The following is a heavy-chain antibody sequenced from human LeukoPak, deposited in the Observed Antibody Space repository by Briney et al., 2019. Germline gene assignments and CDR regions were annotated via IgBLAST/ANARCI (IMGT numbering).Heavy chain of an antibody. CDR3: ARGSVHSPPPFDY. V-gene: IGHV3-30-3*01. D-gene: IGHD1-1*01. Sequence: GRSLRLSCAASGFTFNTYPLHWVRQAPGKGLEWVAVISYDGTYKYYADSVRGRFTISRDNSKNTLYLQVNSLRTEDTAVYYCARGSVHSPPPFDYWGQGTLVTVSS. CDR2: ISYDGTYK. J-gene: IGHJ4*02. CDR1: GFTFNTYP.